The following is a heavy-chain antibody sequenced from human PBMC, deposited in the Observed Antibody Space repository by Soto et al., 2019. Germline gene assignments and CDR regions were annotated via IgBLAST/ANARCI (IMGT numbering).Heavy chain of an antibody. Sequence: EVQLVESGGGLVQPGRSMRLSCAASGFTFDDYAMHWVRQAPGKGLEWVSGISWNSGSIGYADSVKGRFTISRDNAKNALYLQRKRLGAEDTDLYYRAKDGGYCSGGSCGKRNWFDPWGQGTLVTVSS. CDR2: ISWNSGSI. V-gene: IGHV3-9*01. CDR1: GFTFDDYA. J-gene: IGHJ5*02. CDR3: AKDGGYCSGGSCGKRNWFDP. D-gene: IGHD2-15*01.